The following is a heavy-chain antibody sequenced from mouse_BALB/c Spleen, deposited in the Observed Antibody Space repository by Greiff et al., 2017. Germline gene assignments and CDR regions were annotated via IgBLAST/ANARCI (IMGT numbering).Heavy chain of an antibody. CDR3: ATAYYGNYSYYAMDY. V-gene: IGHV5-9-4*01. CDR2: ISSGGSYT. J-gene: IGHJ4*01. D-gene: IGHD2-10*01. Sequence: EVMLVESGGGLVKPGGSLKLSCAASGFTFSSYAMSWVRQSPEKRLEWVAEISSGGSYTYYPDTVTGRFTISRDNAKNTLYLEMSSLRSEDTAMYYCATAYYGNYSYYAMDYWGQGTSVTVSS. CDR1: GFTFSSYA.